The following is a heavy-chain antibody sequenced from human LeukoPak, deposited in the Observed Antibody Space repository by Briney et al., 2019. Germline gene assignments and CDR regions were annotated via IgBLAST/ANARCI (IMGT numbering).Heavy chain of an antibody. D-gene: IGHD3-10*01. Sequence: GGSLRLSCAASGFTFSSYWMSWVRQAPGKGLEWVANIKPDEGEKYYVDSVKGRFTISRDNAKNSLYLQMNSLGAEDTAVYYCARCYYGSGIDFESWGQGTLVTVSS. CDR3: ARCYYGSGIDFES. CDR2: IKPDEGEK. V-gene: IGHV3-7*01. J-gene: IGHJ4*02. CDR1: GFTFSSYW.